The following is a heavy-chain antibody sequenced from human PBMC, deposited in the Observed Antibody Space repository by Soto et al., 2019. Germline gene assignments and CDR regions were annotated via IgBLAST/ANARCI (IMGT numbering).Heavy chain of an antibody. D-gene: IGHD3-3*01. J-gene: IGHJ4*02. Sequence: ASVKVSCKTSGYTFTSYGISWVRQAPGQGLEWMGWISTYNGNTNYAQKFQGRATMTTDTSTTTAYMELRSLKSDDTAVYYCARLLFLEWFDDYWGQGTLVTASS. V-gene: IGHV1-18*04. CDR1: GYTFTSYG. CDR2: ISTYNGNT. CDR3: ARLLFLEWFDDY.